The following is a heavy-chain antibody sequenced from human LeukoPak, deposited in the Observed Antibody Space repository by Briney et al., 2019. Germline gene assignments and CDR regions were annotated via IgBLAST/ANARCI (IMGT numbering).Heavy chain of an antibody. CDR2: IYTGGNT. D-gene: IGHD3-22*01. CDR1: GFTVDSNY. J-gene: IGHJ4*02. Sequence: GGSLRLSCAASGFTVDSNYLSWVRQAPGKGLEWVSTIYTGGNTYYAASVKGRFTISRDFSKNTVFLHMNSLRAEDTAMYYCARGDDSGYYDYFDYWAREPWSPSPQ. V-gene: IGHV3-53*01. CDR3: ARGDDSGYYDYFDY.